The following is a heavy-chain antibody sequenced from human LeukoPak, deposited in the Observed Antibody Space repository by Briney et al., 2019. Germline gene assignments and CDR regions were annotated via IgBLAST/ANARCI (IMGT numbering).Heavy chain of an antibody. CDR2: INHSGCT. D-gene: IGHD5-18*01. Sequence: PSETLSLTCAVYGGSFSGYYWSWIRQPPGKGLEWIGEINHSGCTNYNPSLKSRVTISVDTSKNQFSLKLSSVTAADTAVYYCARGGRGYSYGPYYFDYWGQGTLVTVSS. CDR1: GGSFSGYY. CDR3: ARGGRGYSYGPYYFDY. J-gene: IGHJ4*02. V-gene: IGHV4-34*01.